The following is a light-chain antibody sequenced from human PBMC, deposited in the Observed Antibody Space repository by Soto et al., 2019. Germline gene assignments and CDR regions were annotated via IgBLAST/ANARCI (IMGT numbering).Light chain of an antibody. V-gene: IGKV1-5*03. CDR2: KAS. CDR3: QHYNTYPWT. Sequence: DIQRTQSPSTLSASVGDRVTLTCRASQTITRWMAWYKQKPGKAPNLLIHKASHLESGVPSRFRGSGSGTEFTLTISSLKPGDFATYYCQHYNTYPWTFGQGTKVDIK. CDR1: QTITRW. J-gene: IGKJ1*01.